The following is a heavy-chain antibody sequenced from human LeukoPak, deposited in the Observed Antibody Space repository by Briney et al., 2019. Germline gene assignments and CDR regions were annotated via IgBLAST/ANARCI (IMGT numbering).Heavy chain of an antibody. J-gene: IGHJ6*03. CDR3: ARGLYYYYMDV. CDR2: IYYSGST. V-gene: IGHV4-59*12. CDR1: GGSISSYY. Sequence: SETLSLSCTVSGGSISSYYWSWIRQPPGKGLEWIGYIYYSGSTNYSPSLKSRVTISVDTSKNQFSLKLSSVTAADTAVYYCARGLYYYYMDVWGKGTTVTVSS.